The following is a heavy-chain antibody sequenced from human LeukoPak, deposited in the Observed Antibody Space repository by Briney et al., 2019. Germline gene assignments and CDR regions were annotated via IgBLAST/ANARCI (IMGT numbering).Heavy chain of an antibody. J-gene: IGHJ4*02. CDR3: ARTYQSTVPGIAGGGTFDY. CDR2: IHHYGTT. D-gene: IGHD6-13*01. Sequence: PSETLSLTCAVYGGSFSGYYRSWIRQTPEKGLEWIGEIHHYGTTNYNPSLKSRVTILIDTSKIQFSLKLSSVTAADTAVYYCARTYQSTVPGIAGGGTFDYWGQGILVTVSS. CDR1: GGSFSGYY. V-gene: IGHV4-34*01.